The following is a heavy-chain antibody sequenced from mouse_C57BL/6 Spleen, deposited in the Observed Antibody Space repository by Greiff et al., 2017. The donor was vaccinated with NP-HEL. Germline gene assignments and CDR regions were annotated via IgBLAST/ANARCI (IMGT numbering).Heavy chain of an antibody. V-gene: IGHV2-5*01. D-gene: IGHD1-1*01. J-gene: IGHJ1*03. CDR2: IWRGGSS. Sequence: QVQLQQSGPGLVQPSQSLSITCTVSGFSLTSYGVHWVRQSPGKGLEWLGVIWRGGSSDYYAAFMSRLSITRDNSKSQVFFKMNSLQADDTAICYCARSYGSSPRYFEVWGTGTTVTVSS. CDR3: ARSYGSSPRYFEV. CDR1: GFSLTSYG.